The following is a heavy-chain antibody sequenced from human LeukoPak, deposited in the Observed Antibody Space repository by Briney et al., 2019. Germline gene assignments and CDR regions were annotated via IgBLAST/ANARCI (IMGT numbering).Heavy chain of an antibody. CDR1: RASISGYY. J-gene: IGHJ4*02. Sequence: SETLSHTCTVSRASISGYYWTWIRQPAGKGLEWIGRISVSGSSDYNPSLKSRVTMSVDTSKNQSSLTLSSVTAADTAVYYCAGHDSSGYFVYWGQGTLVTVSS. D-gene: IGHD3-22*01. V-gene: IGHV4-4*07. CDR2: ISVSGSS. CDR3: AGHDSSGYFVY.